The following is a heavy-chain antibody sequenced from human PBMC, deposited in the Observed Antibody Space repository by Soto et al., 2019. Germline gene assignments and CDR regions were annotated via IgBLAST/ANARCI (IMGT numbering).Heavy chain of an antibody. CDR1: GFTFSSYG. D-gene: IGHD4-4*01. V-gene: IGHV3-30*18. Sequence: GGSLRLSCAASGFTFSSYGMHWVRQAPGKGLEWVAVISYDGSNKYYADSVKGRFTISRDNSKNTLYLQMNSLRAEDTAVYYCAKERLKLQFFDYWGQGTLVTVS. CDR2: ISYDGSNK. J-gene: IGHJ4*02. CDR3: AKERLKLQFFDY.